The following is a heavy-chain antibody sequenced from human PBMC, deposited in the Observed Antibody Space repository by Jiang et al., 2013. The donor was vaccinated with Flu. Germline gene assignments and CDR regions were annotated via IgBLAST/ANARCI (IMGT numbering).Heavy chain of an antibody. CDR2: IYWNDDK. CDR3: AYQVASLDY. Sequence: KPTQTLTLTRTFSGFSLSTSGVGVGWIRQPPGKALEWLALIYWNDDKRYSPSLKTRLTLTRDTSKNQVVLTMTNMDPVDTATYYCAYQVASLDYWGQGTLVTVSS. CDR1: GFSLSTSGVG. J-gene: IGHJ4*02. D-gene: IGHD2-15*01. V-gene: IGHV2-5*01.